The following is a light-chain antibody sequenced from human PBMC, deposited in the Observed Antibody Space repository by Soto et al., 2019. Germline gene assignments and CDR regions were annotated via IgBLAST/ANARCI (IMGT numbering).Light chain of an antibody. Sequence: DIVLTQSPVTLSLSXXXXXXXSXXXSQSVSSNYLAWYQQKPGQTPKVLIYGASRRATGIPDRFSGSGSGTDFTLSISRREPEDFAVYYCQQYTISPLTFGGGTKVDIK. CDR1: QSVSSNY. J-gene: IGKJ4*01. V-gene: IGKV3-20*01. CDR2: GAS. CDR3: QQYTISPLT.